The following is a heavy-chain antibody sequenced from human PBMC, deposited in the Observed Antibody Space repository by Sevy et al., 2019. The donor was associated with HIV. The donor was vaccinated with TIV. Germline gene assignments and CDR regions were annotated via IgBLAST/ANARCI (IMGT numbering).Heavy chain of an antibody. CDR1: GGPISNPDYN. CDR3: XXXXXXXGWLDP. CDR2: IYYSGNT. Sequence: SETLSLTCTVSGGPISNPDYNWSWIRQSPGKGLEWLGYIYYSGNTYYSPSLRSPISISIDTSKNQFSLTLMSVTAAXXXXXXXXXXXXXXGWLDPWGQGALVTVSS. J-gene: IGHJ5*02. V-gene: IGHV4-30-4*03.